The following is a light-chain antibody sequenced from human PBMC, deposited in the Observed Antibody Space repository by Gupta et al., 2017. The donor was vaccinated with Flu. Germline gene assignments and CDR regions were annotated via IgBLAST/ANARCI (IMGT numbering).Light chain of an antibody. CDR3: QQAHSFPLT. CDR2: PAS. J-gene: IGKJ4*01. Sequence: PAFLSASVGDRVTMTCRASHDISVWLAWYQQQPGKAPKLLIYPASSLQSGVPSRFSGSGSGTDFTLTINGLQPEDFGTFYCQQAHSFPLTFGGGTKVEIK. V-gene: IGKV1-12*01. CDR1: HDISVW.